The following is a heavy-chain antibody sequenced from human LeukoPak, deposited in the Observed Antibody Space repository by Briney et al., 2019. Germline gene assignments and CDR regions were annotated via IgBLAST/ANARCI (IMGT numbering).Heavy chain of an antibody. Sequence: SETLSLTCTVSGGSISSYYWSWIRQPPGKGLEWIGYIYYSGSTNYNPSLKSRVTISVDTSKNQFSLKLSSVTAADTAVYYCARDSPSYDSSGYYSSEAFDIWGQGTMVTVSS. CDR3: ARDSPSYDSSGYYSSEAFDI. V-gene: IGHV4-59*01. CDR2: IYYSGST. D-gene: IGHD3-22*01. CDR1: GGSISSYY. J-gene: IGHJ3*02.